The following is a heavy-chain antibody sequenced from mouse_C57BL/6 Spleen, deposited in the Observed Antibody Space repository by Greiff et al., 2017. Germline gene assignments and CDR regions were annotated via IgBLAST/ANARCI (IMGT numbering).Heavy chain of an antibody. V-gene: IGHV2-9-1*01. CDR3: ARNYYGSSYVGYFDY. CDR1: GFSLTSYA. Sequence: VKLVESGPGLVAPSQSLSITCTVSGFSLTSYAISWVRQPPGTGLEWLGVIWTGGGTNYNSALKSRLSISKDNSKSQVFLKMNSLQTDDTARYYCARNYYGSSYVGYFDYWGQGTTLTVSS. D-gene: IGHD1-1*01. J-gene: IGHJ2*01. CDR2: IWTGGGT.